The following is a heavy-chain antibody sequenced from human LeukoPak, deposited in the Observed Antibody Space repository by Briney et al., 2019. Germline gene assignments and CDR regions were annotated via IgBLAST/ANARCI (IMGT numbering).Heavy chain of an antibody. CDR3: AKLLGIAAAED. V-gene: IGHV4-39*01. D-gene: IGHD6-13*01. CDR1: GGSISSSSYY. CDR2: IYYSGST. Sequence: SETLSLTCTVSGGSISSSSYYWGWIRQPPGKGLEWIGSIYYSGSTYYNPSLKSRVTISVDTSKNQFSLKLSSVTAADTAVYYCAKLLGIAAAEDWGQGTLVTVSS. J-gene: IGHJ4*02.